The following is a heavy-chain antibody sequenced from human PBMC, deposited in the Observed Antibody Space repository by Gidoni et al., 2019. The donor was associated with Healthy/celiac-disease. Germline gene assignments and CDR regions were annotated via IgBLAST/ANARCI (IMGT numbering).Heavy chain of an antibody. CDR1: SSYG. Sequence: SSYGMHWVRQAPGKGLEWVAVIWYDGSNKYYADSVKGRFTISRDNSKNTLYLQMNSLRAEDTAVYYCARSPMYGGPHHYLIDYWGQGTLVTVSS. D-gene: IGHD1-26*01. CDR3: ARSPMYGGPHHYLIDY. CDR2: IWYDGSNK. J-gene: IGHJ4*02. V-gene: IGHV3-33*01.